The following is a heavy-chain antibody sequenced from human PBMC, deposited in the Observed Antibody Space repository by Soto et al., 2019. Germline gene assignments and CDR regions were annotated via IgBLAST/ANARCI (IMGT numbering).Heavy chain of an antibody. D-gene: IGHD5-12*01. CDR1: GGSISSYY. V-gene: IGHV4-59*01. Sequence: SETLSLTCTVSGGSISSYYCTGIRQPPGKGLEWIGYNYYSGSTNYNPSLKSRVTISVDTSKNQFSLKLSSVTAADTAVYYCARDSSGYDLYYYYHYMDVWGKGTTVT. CDR2: NYYSGST. CDR3: ARDSSGYDLYYYYHYMDV. J-gene: IGHJ6*03.